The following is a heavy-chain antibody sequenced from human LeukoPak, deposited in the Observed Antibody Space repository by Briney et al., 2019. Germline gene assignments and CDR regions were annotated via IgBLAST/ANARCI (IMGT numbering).Heavy chain of an antibody. V-gene: IGHV3-23*01. J-gene: IGHJ4*02. CDR2: IDGSGGT. Sequence: GGSLRLSCVTSGFTFNNYAMTWVRQAPGKGLEWVSGIDGSGGTYYADSVKGRFTISRDNSKNTIYLQMNSLRAEDAAVYYCARAQLWLSFDYWGQGTLVTVSS. CDR1: GFTFNNYA. CDR3: ARAQLWLSFDY. D-gene: IGHD5-18*01.